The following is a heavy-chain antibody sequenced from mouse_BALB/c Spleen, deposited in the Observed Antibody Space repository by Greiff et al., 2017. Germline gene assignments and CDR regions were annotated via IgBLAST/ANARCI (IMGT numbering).Heavy chain of an antibody. D-gene: IGHD5-5*01. Sequence: VKLMESAAELARPGASVKMSCKASGYTFTSYTMHWVKQRPGQGLEWIGYINPSSGYTEYNQKFKDKTTLTADKSSSTAYMQLSSLTSEDSAVYYCARRDYLFDYWGQGTTLTVSS. V-gene: IGHV1-4*02. CDR3: ARRDYLFDY. CDR1: GYTFTSYT. CDR2: INPSSGYT. J-gene: IGHJ2*01.